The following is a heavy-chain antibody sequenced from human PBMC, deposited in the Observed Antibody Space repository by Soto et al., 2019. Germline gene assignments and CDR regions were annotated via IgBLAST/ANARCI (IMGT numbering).Heavy chain of an antibody. CDR3: ARDSASHVLLWFGELRLPDAFDI. CDR2: ISSSSSYI. D-gene: IGHD3-10*01. CDR1: GFTFSSYS. Sequence: GGSLRLSCAASGFTFSSYSMNWVRQAPGKGLEWVSSISSSSSYIYYADSVKGRFTISRDNAKNSLYLQMNSLRAEDTAVYYCARDSASHVLLWFGELRLPDAFDIWGQGTMVTVSS. V-gene: IGHV3-21*01. J-gene: IGHJ3*02.